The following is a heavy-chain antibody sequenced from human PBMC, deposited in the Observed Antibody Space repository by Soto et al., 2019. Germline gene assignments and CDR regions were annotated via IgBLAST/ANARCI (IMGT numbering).Heavy chain of an antibody. V-gene: IGHV3-23*01. Sequence: EVQLLESGGGLVQPGGSLRLSFAASGFPLSTLAMNWFPQAPGKGLEWVSIISAGSDPAYYSKSVKGRFASSRDNSKNTLYLQMNRLRAEDTAVYYCAKYSGSYPVYNGLSLWGQGTTVTVS. CDR3: AKYSGSYPVYNGLSL. CDR1: GFPLSTLA. J-gene: IGHJ6*02. D-gene: IGHD1-26*01. CDR2: ISAGSDPA.